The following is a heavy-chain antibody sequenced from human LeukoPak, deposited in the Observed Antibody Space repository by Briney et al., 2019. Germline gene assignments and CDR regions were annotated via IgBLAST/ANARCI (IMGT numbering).Heavy chain of an antibody. Sequence: PSETLSLTCAVYGGSFSGYYWSWIRQPPGKGLEWIGEINHSGSTNYSPSLKSRVTISVDTSKNQFSLKLSSVTAADTAVYYCARGYYGSGSYGWGQGTLVTVSS. CDR1: GGSFSGYY. CDR3: ARGYYGSGSYG. D-gene: IGHD3-10*01. J-gene: IGHJ4*02. V-gene: IGHV4-34*01. CDR2: INHSGST.